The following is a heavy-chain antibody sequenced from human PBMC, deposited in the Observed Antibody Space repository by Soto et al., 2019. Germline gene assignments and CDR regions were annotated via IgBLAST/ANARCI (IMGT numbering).Heavy chain of an antibody. J-gene: IGHJ1*01. D-gene: IGHD1-1*01. Sequence: QVQLVQSGPEMKKPGSSVKVSCKISGGTFSGTAINWVRQAPGQGHEWVGGIIPVFATTHHPQKFQGRVTITADDSTNTVYLELNRLRSDDTAVYHCVRAPHNNRSKFFHWGQGTRVTVFS. CDR3: VRAPHNNRSKFFH. CDR1: GGTFSGTA. V-gene: IGHV1-69*01. CDR2: IIPVFATT.